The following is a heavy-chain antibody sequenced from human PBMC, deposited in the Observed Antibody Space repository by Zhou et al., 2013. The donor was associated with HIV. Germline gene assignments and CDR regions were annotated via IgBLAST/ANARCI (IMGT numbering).Heavy chain of an antibody. CDR1: GGTFKNYA. J-gene: IGHJ6*04. D-gene: IGHD1-26*01. CDR3: ARSSYTTRWHIGGHVGSYYRMDV. V-gene: IGHV1-69*05. CDR2: IIPMFVTP. Sequence: QVQLVQSGAGVMMPGSSVRLSCKVTGGTFKNYAINWVRQAPGQGLEWMGGIIPMFVTPNYAQKFQGRVTITTDKSTTTSYMNLGGLRSDDTAVYYCARSSYTTRWHIGGHVGSYYRMDVWAKGPRSSSPQ.